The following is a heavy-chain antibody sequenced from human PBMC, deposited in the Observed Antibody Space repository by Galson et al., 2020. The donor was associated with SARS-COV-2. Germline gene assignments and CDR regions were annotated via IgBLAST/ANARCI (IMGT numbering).Heavy chain of an antibody. CDR3: GREKVDFPHGSYYYYGMEV. J-gene: IGHJ6*02. V-gene: IGHV3-74*01. D-gene: IGHD3-9*01. CDR2: IKSDGTRK. Sequence: GGSLRLTCAASGFTFSSYWMHWVRQAPRKGLVWVSRIKSDGTRKTYADSVKGRFTISRDNAKNTLYLQMNSLRAEATAVYYCGREKVDFPHGSYYYYGMEVWGQGTTVTVSS. CDR1: GFTFSSYW.